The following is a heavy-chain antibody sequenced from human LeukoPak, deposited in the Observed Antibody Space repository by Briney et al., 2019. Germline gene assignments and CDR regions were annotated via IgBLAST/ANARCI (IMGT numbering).Heavy chain of an antibody. CDR2: ISSSSSYI. D-gene: IGHD1-26*01. J-gene: IGHJ4*02. Sequence: GGSLRLSCAASGFTFSSYSMNWVRQAPGKGLEWVSSISSSSSYIYYADSVKGRFTISRDNAKNSLYLQMNSLRAEDTAVYYCARAGIVGATLPKFIDYWGQGTLVTVSS. CDR3: ARAGIVGATLPKFIDY. V-gene: IGHV3-21*01. CDR1: GFTFSSYS.